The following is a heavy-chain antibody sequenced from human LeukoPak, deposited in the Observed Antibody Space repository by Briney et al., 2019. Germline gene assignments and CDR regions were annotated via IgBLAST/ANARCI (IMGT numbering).Heavy chain of an antibody. CDR1: GYTFTGYY. CDR3: ARAGTGFGEKLRYYYYMDV. D-gene: IGHD3-10*01. CDR2: INPNSGGT. Sequence: ASVKVSCKASGYTFTGYYMHWVRQAPGQGLEWMGWINPNSGGTNYAQKFQGRVTMTRDTSISTAYMELSRLRSDDTAVYYCARAGTGFGEKLRYYYYMDVWGKGTTVTISS. V-gene: IGHV1-2*02. J-gene: IGHJ6*03.